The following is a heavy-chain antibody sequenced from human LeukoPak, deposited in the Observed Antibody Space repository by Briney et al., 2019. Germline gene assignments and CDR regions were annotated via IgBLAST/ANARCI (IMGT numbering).Heavy chain of an antibody. D-gene: IGHD6-13*01. CDR2: ISWNSGGI. V-gene: IGHV3-9*01. CDR1: GFTFSSYS. CDR3: ARVSSSWNLIPADY. Sequence: GGSLRLSCAASGFTFSSYSMNWVRQPPGKGLEWVSGISWNSGGIGYADSVKGRFTISRDNAKNSLYLQMNSLRAEDTAVYYCARVSSSWNLIPADYWGQGTLVTVSS. J-gene: IGHJ4*02.